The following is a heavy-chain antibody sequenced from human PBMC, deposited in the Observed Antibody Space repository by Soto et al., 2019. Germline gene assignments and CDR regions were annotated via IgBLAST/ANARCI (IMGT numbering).Heavy chain of an antibody. CDR3: ARDQEGLGMDV. CDR2: INAGNGNT. CDR1: GYTFTSYA. V-gene: IGHV1-3*01. J-gene: IGHJ6*02. Sequence: QVQLVQSGAEVKKPGASVKVSCRASGYTFTSYAMHWVRQAPGQRLEWMGWINAGNGNTKYSQKFQGRVTITRDTSASTAYMELSSLRSEDTAVYYCARDQEGLGMDVWGQGTTVTVSS.